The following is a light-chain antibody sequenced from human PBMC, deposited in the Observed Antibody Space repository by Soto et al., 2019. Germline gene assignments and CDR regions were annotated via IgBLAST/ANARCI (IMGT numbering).Light chain of an antibody. CDR1: QTIIRY. V-gene: IGKV1-39*01. CDR3: QQSYSTLFS. CDR2: AAS. Sequence: DIQMTQSPSSLSASVGDRVTITCRASQTIIRYLNWYQQKVGRAPNLLIYAASSLQSGVPSRFSGSGSGTEFTLTISSLQPEDFATYYCQQSYSTLFSFGPGNKVEIK. J-gene: IGKJ3*01.